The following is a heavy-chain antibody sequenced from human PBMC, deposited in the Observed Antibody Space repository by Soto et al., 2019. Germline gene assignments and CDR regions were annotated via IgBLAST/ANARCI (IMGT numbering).Heavy chain of an antibody. Sequence: PGGSLRLSCTVLGFTLTNENMNWVRQAPGKGLEWIGSVYYSGSTYDNPSLKSRITLSVDRSKSQFSLKLTSVTAADTAVYYCARLLYDSRGYYYFDYWAQGTLVTVSS. CDR3: ARLLYDSRGYYYFDY. CDR2: VYYSGST. CDR1: GFTLTNEN. D-gene: IGHD3-22*01. J-gene: IGHJ4*02. V-gene: IGHV4-39*01.